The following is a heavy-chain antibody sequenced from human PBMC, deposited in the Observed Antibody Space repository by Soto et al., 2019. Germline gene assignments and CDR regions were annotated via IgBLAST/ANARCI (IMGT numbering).Heavy chain of an antibody. D-gene: IGHD4-17*01. J-gene: IGHJ4*02. Sequence: TQSRTCTVPGGAISSGGYYGRWIRQHPGKGLEWIGYIYYSGSTYYNPSLKSRVTISVDTSKNQFSLKLSSVTAADTAVYYCGYGDYEGWFDYWGQGTLVTVSS. CDR1: GGAISSGGYY. CDR3: GYGDYEGWFDY. V-gene: IGHV4-31*03. CDR2: IYYSGST.